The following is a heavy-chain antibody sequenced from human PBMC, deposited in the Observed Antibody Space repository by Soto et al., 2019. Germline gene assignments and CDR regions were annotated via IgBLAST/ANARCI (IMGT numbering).Heavy chain of an antibody. CDR2: IYYSGST. Sequence: SETLSLTCTVSGGSVSSGDYYWSWIRQPPGKGLEWIGYIYYSGSTNYNPSLKSRVSISLDTSKNQFSLRLTSVTAADTAVHYCARIPVDTYMINWFDPWGQGTLVTVSS. CDR3: ARIPVDTYMINWFDP. V-gene: IGHV4-61*08. J-gene: IGHJ5*02. D-gene: IGHD5-18*01. CDR1: GGSVSSGDYY.